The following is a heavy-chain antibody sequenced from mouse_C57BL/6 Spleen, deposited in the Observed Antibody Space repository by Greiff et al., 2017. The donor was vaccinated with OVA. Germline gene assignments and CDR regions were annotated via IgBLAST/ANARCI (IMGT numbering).Heavy chain of an antibody. Sequence: QVQLQQPGAELVRPGSSVKLSCKASGYTFTSYWMDWVKQRPGQGLEWIGNIYPSDSETHYNQKFKDKATLTVDKSSSTAYMQLSSLTSEDSAVYYCARSVYYGSSSDYWGQGTTRTVSS. CDR3: ARSVYYGSSSDY. CDR1: GYTFTSYW. D-gene: IGHD1-1*01. V-gene: IGHV1-61*01. CDR2: IYPSDSET. J-gene: IGHJ2*01.